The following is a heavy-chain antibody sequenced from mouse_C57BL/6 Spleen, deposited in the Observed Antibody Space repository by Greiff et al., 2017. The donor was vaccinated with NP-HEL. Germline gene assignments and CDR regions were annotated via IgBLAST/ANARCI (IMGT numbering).Heavy chain of an antibody. CDR2: IYPGDGDP. CDR3: AGRGNDDYAVDY. J-gene: IGHJ4*01. V-gene: IGHV1-82*01. CDR1: GYAFSSSW. D-gene: IGHD2-2*01. Sequence: QVQLQQSGPELVKPGASVKISCKASGYAFSSSWMNWVKQRPGKGLEWIGRIYPGDGDPYYNGQFKGKATLTADKSTSTAYMPLNSLTYDDSAVYVCAGRGNDDYAVDYWGQGTSVTVSS.